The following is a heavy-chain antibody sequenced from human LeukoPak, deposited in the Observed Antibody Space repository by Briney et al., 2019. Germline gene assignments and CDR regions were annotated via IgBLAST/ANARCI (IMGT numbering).Heavy chain of an antibody. J-gene: IGHJ4*02. D-gene: IGHD6-13*01. V-gene: IGHV4-30-2*01. CDR3: ALYSSSWYYFDY. Sequence: SQTLSLTCAVSGGSISSGGYSWSWIRQPPGKGLEWIGYIYHSGSTYYNPSLKSRVTISVDRSKTQFSLKLSSVTAADTAVYYCALYSSSWYYFDYWGQGTLVTVSS. CDR1: GGSISSGGYS. CDR2: IYHSGST.